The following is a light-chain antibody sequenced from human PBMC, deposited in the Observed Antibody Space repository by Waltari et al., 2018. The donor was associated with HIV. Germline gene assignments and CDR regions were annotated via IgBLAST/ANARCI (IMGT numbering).Light chain of an antibody. Sequence: QSALTPPASVSGSPGQSITISCTGTSFDVGDYYYVHWYQQHPGKAPKLLIYEVTNRPSGVSNRFAGSKSGNTASLTISGLQAEDEADYYCISYRSGFTLMFGGGTKLTVL. J-gene: IGLJ3*02. CDR3: ISYRSGFTLM. V-gene: IGLV2-14*01. CDR2: EVT. CDR1: SFDVGDYYY.